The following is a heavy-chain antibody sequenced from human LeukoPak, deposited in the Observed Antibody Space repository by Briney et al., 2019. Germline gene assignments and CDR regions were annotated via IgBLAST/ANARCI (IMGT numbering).Heavy chain of an antibody. Sequence: SGPTLVKPTQTLTLTCTFSGFSLSTSGVGVGWIRQPPGKALEWLALIYWDDDKRYSPSLKSRLTITKDTSKNQVVLTMTNMDPVDTATYYCAHTATITMVRGAYETREYNWFDPWGQGTLVTVSS. CDR1: GFSLSTSGVG. CDR3: AHTATITMVRGAYETREYNWFDP. J-gene: IGHJ5*02. V-gene: IGHV2-5*02. D-gene: IGHD3-10*01. CDR2: IYWDDDK.